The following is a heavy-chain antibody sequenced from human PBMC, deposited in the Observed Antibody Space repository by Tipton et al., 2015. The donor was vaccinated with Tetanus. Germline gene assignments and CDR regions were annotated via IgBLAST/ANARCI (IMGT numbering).Heavy chain of an antibody. J-gene: IGHJ6*02. CDR3: ARSYDFYDSTGYTDGGMDV. V-gene: IGHV1-46*01. CDR1: GYTFTNYY. D-gene: IGHD3-22*01. CDR2: INPSAGTT. Sequence: QVQLVQSGAEVKKPGASVKVSCKAPGYTFTNYYMHWVRQAPGQGLEWMGVINPSAGTTRYEQKFQGRVIMTRDTSTATVYMELNSLRSEDTAVFYCARSYDFYDSTGYTDGGMDVWGQGTSVTVSS.